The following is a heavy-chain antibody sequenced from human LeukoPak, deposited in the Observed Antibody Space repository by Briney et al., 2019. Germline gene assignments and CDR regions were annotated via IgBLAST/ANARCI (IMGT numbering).Heavy chain of an antibody. CDR3: ARGPRAAAGIYYYYMGV. V-gene: IGHV3-11*04. Sequence: GGSLRLSCAASEFAFSDYYMTWIRQAPGKGLEWVSYISNSGGTTHYVDSVKGRFTISRDSARNSLALQMNSLRVEDTAIYYCARGPRAAAGIYYYYMGVWGKGTTVTVSS. CDR1: EFAFSDYY. J-gene: IGHJ6*03. CDR2: ISNSGGTT. D-gene: IGHD6-13*01.